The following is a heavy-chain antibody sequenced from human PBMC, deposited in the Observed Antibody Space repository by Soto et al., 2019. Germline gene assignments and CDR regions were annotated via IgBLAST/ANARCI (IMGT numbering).Heavy chain of an antibody. Sequence: PGGSLRLSCAASGFTFSDYYMSWIRQAPGKGLEWVSYISSSGSTIYYADSVKGRFTISRDNAKNSLYLQMNSLRAEDTAVYYCARVHYYDYIWGSYRDTMDAFDIWGQGTMVTVSS. D-gene: IGHD3-16*02. CDR2: ISSSGSTI. CDR1: GFTFSDYY. J-gene: IGHJ3*02. CDR3: ARVHYYDYIWGSYRDTMDAFDI. V-gene: IGHV3-11*01.